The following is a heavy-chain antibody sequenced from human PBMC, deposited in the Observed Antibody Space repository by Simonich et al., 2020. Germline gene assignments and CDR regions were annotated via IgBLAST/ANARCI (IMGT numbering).Heavy chain of an antibody. CDR2: INPNRGGT. V-gene: IGHV1-2*02. CDR1: GYTFTGFY. CDR3: ARNGLVGILKAFDI. D-gene: IGHD2-21*01. Sequence: QVQLVQSGAEVKKPGASVKVSCKASGYTFTGFYMHWVRQAPGQGLEWRGWINPNRGGTNVAKKFQGRVTRTRDTSISTAYMELSRLRSDDTAVYYCARNGLVGILKAFDIWGQGTMVTVSS. J-gene: IGHJ3*02.